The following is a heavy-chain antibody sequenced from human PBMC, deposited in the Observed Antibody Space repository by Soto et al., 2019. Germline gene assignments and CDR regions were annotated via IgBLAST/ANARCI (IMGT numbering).Heavy chain of an antibody. CDR3: ARHPIYCSGGSCYLNWFDP. D-gene: IGHD2-15*01. Sequence: PSETLSLTCTVSGGSISSSSYYWVWIRQPPGKGLEWIGSIYYSGSTYYNPSLKSRVTISVDTSKNQFSLKLSSVTAADTAVYYCARHPIYCSGGSCYLNWFDPWGQGTLFTVSS. CDR2: IYYSGST. J-gene: IGHJ5*02. V-gene: IGHV4-39*01. CDR1: GGSISSSSYY.